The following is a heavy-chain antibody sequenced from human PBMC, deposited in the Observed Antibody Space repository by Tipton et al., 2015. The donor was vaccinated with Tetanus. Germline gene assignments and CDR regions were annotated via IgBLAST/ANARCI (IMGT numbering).Heavy chain of an antibody. CDR2: IFYSGST. CDR3: ARHMAEHDTRYFDL. Sequence: TLSLTCTVSGGSMNTRTFYWGWIRQSPGKGLEWIGSIFYSGSTYYNPSLRSRVTISLDKSKNEISLRLRSVTAADTALYFCARHMAEHDTRYFDLWGQGTKVTVSS. CDR1: GGSMNTRTFY. V-gene: IGHV4-39*07. D-gene: IGHD3-16*02. J-gene: IGHJ3*01.